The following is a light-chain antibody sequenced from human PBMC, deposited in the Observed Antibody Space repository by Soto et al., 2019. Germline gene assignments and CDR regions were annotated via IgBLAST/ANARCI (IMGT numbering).Light chain of an antibody. CDR2: GAS. V-gene: IGKV3-20*01. Sequence: EIVLTQSPGTLSLSPGERATLSCRASQSVSSSYLAWYQQKPGQAPRLLIYGASSRATGIPDRFSGSGSGKDFTLTISRLEPEYFAVYYCQQYGDSPPWTFGQGTKVEIK. CDR3: QQYGDSPPWT. J-gene: IGKJ1*01. CDR1: QSVSSSY.